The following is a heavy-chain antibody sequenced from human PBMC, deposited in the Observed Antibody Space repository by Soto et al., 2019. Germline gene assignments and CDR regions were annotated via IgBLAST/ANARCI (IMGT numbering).Heavy chain of an antibody. CDR3: ARHFVTPYYFDY. CDR1: GGSISSSSYY. J-gene: IGHJ4*02. V-gene: IGHV4-39*01. Sequence: SETLSLTCTVSGGSISSSSYYWGWIRQPPGKGLEWIGSIYYSGSTYYNPSLKSRVTISVDTSKNQFSLKLSSVTAADTAVYYCARHFVTPYYFDYWGQGTLVTVSS. CDR2: IYYSGST. D-gene: IGHD2-15*01.